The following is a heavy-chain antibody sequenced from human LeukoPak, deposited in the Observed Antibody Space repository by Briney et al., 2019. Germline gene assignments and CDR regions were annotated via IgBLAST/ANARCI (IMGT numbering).Heavy chain of an antibody. CDR2: IFYSGST. Sequence: SETLSLTCTVSSGSISTSNYYWGWVRQPPGKALEWIGNIFYSGSTYYSPSLKSRVTISVDTSKNQFSLKLSSVTAADTAVYYCARHPITMVRGVNYYFDYWGQGTLVTVSS. CDR1: SGSISTSNYY. J-gene: IGHJ4*02. CDR3: ARHPITMVRGVNYYFDY. V-gene: IGHV4-39*01. D-gene: IGHD3-10*01.